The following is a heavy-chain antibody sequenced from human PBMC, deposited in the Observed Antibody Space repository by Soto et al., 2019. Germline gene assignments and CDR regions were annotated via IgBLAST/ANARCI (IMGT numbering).Heavy chain of an antibody. J-gene: IGHJ5*02. V-gene: IGHV4-39*01. Sequence: QLQLQESGPGLVKPSETLSLTCTVSGGSISSSSYYWGWIRQPQGKGLEWIGFIYYSGSTSYNPSLRGRVTISVDTSKNQFSLKLSSVTAADTAVYYCARQATYYDILTGYSPGGWFDPWGQGTLVTVSS. D-gene: IGHD3-9*01. CDR2: IYYSGST. CDR3: ARQATYYDILTGYSPGGWFDP. CDR1: GGSISSSSYY.